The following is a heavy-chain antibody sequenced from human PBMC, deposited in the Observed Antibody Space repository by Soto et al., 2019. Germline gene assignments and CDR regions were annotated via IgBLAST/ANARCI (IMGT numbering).Heavy chain of an antibody. CDR3: ARVRGQLSSGYDNFDY. D-gene: IGHD3-22*01. Sequence: PGGSLRLSCAASGVTFSDYYMSWIRQAPGKGLEWVSYISSSGSTIYYADSVKGRFTISRDNAKNSLYLQMNSLRAEDTAVYYCARVRGQLSSGYDNFDYWGQGTLVTVSS. CDR1: GVTFSDYY. J-gene: IGHJ4*02. V-gene: IGHV3-11*01. CDR2: ISSSGSTI.